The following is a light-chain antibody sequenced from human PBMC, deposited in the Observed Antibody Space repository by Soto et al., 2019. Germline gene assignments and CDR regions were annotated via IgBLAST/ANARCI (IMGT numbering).Light chain of an antibody. Sequence: QSALTQPRSVSGSAGQSGTISCTGTSSDVGGYNYVSWYQHHPGKAPKLMIYDVTKRPSGVRDRFSASKSGNTASLTISGLQAEDEADYYCCSYAGSYTYVFGTGTKVTVL. CDR3: CSYAGSYTYV. CDR2: DVT. V-gene: IGLV2-11*01. J-gene: IGLJ1*01. CDR1: SSDVGGYNY.